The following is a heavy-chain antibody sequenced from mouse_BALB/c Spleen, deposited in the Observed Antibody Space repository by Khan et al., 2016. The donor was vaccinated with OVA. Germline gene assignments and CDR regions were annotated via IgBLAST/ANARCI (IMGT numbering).Heavy chain of an antibody. CDR3: ARHRFTSPAAWFAY. CDR2: ISNGGSYT. J-gene: IGHJ3*01. D-gene: IGHD1-1*01. V-gene: IGHV5-6*02. CDR1: GFTFSSYG. Sequence: DVMLVESGGDLVKPGGSLKLSCEASGFTFSSYGMSWVRQTPDKRLEWVATISNGGSYTYYPDSVQGRLTISRDTAKNTLYLKMSSLKSEDTAMYYCARHRFTSPAAWFAYWGQGTLVTVSA.